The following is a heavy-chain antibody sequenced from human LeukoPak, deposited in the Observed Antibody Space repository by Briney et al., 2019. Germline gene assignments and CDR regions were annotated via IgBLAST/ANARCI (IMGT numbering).Heavy chain of an antibody. V-gene: IGHV3-23*01. CDR3: ARNRKFGANFAIDY. Sequence: GGSLRLSCAASGFAFSDFAMSWVRQAPGKGLEWVSAVTNSGNTTYYADSMKGRFTISKDNSKSTLHLQLNSLRAEDTAIYFCARNRKFGANFAIDYWGQGTLVTVSS. CDR1: GFAFSDFA. CDR2: VTNSGNTT. D-gene: IGHD4/OR15-4a*01. J-gene: IGHJ4*02.